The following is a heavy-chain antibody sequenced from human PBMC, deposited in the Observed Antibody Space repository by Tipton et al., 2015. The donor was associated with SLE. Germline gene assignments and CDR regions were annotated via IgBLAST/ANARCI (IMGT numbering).Heavy chain of an antibody. V-gene: IGHV4-34*01. D-gene: IGHD3-22*01. J-gene: IGHJ6*02. CDR2: INHSGGT. CDR1: GGSFSGYY. Sequence: TLSLTCAVYGGSFSGYYWSWIRQPPGKGLEWIGEINHSGGTNYNPSLKSRVTISVDTSKNQFSLKLSSVTAADTAVYYCARGYYDSSGYYLRYYYYGMDVWGQGTTVTVSS. CDR3: ARGYYDSSGYYLRYYYYGMDV.